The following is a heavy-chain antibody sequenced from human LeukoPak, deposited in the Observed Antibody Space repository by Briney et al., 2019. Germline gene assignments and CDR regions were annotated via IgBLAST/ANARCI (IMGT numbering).Heavy chain of an antibody. J-gene: IGHJ4*02. Sequence: GGSLRLSCAASGFTFSSYGMHWVRQVPGKGLEWVAVIWYDGSNKYYADSVKGRFTISRDNSKNTPYLQMNSLRAEDTAVYYCARDHGYCSGGSCYYFDYWGQGTLVTVSS. CDR3: ARDHGYCSGGSCYYFDY. V-gene: IGHV3-33*01. CDR1: GFTFSSYG. D-gene: IGHD2-15*01. CDR2: IWYDGSNK.